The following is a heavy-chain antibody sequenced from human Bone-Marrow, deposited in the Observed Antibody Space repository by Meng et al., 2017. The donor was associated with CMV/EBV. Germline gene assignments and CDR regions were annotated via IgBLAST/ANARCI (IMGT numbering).Heavy chain of an antibody. J-gene: IGHJ5*01. Sequence: SETLSLTCTVSGGSINNTAYYWGWVRQAPGKGLEWIGSFFYNGGTYYNPSLKSRVTISVHTPKNQFSLKLSSVTAADTAVYYCARGNFDYNNYHGWFDSWGQGNLVTVSS. CDR3: ARGNFDYNNYHGWFDS. V-gene: IGHV4-39*07. CDR1: GGSINNTAYY. CDR2: FFYNGGT. D-gene: IGHD4-11*01.